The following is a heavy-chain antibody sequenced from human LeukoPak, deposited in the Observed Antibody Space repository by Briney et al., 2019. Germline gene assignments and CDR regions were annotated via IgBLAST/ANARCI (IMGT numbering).Heavy chain of an antibody. J-gene: IGHJ4*02. CDR3: ARGSTIAVAGIDY. V-gene: IGHV4-34*01. D-gene: IGHD6-19*01. CDR1: GGSFSGYY. Sequence: SETLSLTCAVCGGSFSGYYWSWIRQPPGKGLEWIGEINHSGSTNYNPSLKSRVTISVDTSKNQFSLKLSSVTAADTAVYYCARGSTIAVAGIDYWGQGTLVTVSS. CDR2: INHSGST.